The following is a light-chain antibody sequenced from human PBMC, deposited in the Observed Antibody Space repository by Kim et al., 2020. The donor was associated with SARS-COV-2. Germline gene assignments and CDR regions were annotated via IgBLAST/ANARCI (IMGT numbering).Light chain of an antibody. J-gene: IGLJ1*01. V-gene: IGLV2-14*03. CDR3: SSYTSSSTLV. Sequence: GQSITISCTGTSSDVGCYNYVSWYQQHPGKAPKLMIYDVSNRPSGVSNRFSGSKSGNTASPTISGLQAEDEADYYCSSYTSSSTLVFGTGTKVTVL. CDR1: SSDVGCYNY. CDR2: DVS.